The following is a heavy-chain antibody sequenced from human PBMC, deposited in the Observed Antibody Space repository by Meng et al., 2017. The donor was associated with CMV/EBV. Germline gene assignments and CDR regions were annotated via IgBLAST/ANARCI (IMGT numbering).Heavy chain of an antibody. CDR2: IYYSGST. CDR3: ASSVNYDFWSGDAFDI. CDR1: GGSISSYY. D-gene: IGHD3-3*01. V-gene: IGHV4-59*01. J-gene: IGHJ3*02. Sequence: SDTLSLTCTVSGGSISSYYWSWIRQPPGKGLEWIGYIYYSGSTNYTPSLKSRVTISVDTSKNQFSLKLSSVTAADTGVYYCASSVNYDFWSGDAFDIWGQGTMVTVSS.